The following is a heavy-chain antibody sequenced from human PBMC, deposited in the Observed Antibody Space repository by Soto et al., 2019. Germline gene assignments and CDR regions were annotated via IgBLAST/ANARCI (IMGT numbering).Heavy chain of an antibody. Sequence: ASVKVSCKASGYTFTSYGISWVRQAPGQRIVWIGWISAYNSNTNYAQKLQGRVTMTTDTSTSTAYMELRSLRSDDTAVYYCARAYCSSTSCYADGNWFDPWGQGTLVTVSS. J-gene: IGHJ5*02. CDR1: GYTFTSYG. V-gene: IGHV1-18*01. D-gene: IGHD2-2*01. CDR2: ISAYNSNT. CDR3: ARAYCSSTSCYADGNWFDP.